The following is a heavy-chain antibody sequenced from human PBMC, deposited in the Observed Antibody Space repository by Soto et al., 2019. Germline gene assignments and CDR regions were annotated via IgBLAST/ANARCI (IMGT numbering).Heavy chain of an antibody. D-gene: IGHD3-3*01. CDR3: XXVRITICGVVKWFDH. CDR2: ISGSGGST. V-gene: IGHV3-23*01. J-gene: IGHJ5*02. CDR1: GFTFSSYA. Sequence: EVQLLESGGGLVQPGGSLRLSCAASGFTFSSYAMSWVRQAPGKGLEWVSAISGSGGSTYYADSVKGRFTISRDNSKNTLXLXMNSLRAEDMXVXXXXXVRITICGVVKWFDHWGQGTLVTVSS.